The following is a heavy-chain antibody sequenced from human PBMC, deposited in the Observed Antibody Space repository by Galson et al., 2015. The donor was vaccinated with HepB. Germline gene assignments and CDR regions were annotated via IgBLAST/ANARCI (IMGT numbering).Heavy chain of an antibody. CDR2: IIPIFGTA. D-gene: IGHD2-2*01. V-gene: IGHV1-69*13. CDR3: ARDTLKHCSSTSCYSDPFGATFDY. J-gene: IGHJ4*02. CDR1: GGTFSSYA. Sequence: SVKVSCKTSGGTFSSYAISWVRQAPGQGLEWMGGIIPIFGTANYAQKFQGRVTITADESTSTAYMELSSLRSEDTAVYYCARDTLKHCSSTSCYSDPFGATFDYWGQGTLVIVSS.